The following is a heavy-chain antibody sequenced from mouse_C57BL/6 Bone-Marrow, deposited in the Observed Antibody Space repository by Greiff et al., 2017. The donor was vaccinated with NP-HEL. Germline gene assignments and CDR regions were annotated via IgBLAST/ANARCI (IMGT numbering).Heavy chain of an antibody. D-gene: IGHD1-1*01. Sequence: EVQLQQSGPELVKPGASVKISCKASGYTFTDYYMNWVKQSHGKSLEWIGDINPNNGGTSYNQKFKGKATLTVDKSSSTAYMELRSLTSEDSAVYYCARALRQYYFDYWGQGTTLTVSS. CDR3: ARALRQYYFDY. CDR2: INPNNGGT. V-gene: IGHV1-26*01. J-gene: IGHJ2*01. CDR1: GYTFTDYY.